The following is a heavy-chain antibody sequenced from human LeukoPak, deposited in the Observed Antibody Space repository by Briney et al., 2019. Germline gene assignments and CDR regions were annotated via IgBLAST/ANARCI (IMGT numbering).Heavy chain of an antibody. J-gene: IGHJ4*02. Sequence: PGGSLRLSCAASGFTFSSYAMSWVRQAPGKGLEWVSAISGSGGSTYYADSVTGRFTISRDNAKNSLYLQMNSLRAEDTAVYYCARDWLAPFDYWGQGTLVTVSS. CDR1: GFTFSSYA. CDR3: ARDWLAPFDY. V-gene: IGHV3-23*01. D-gene: IGHD6-19*01. CDR2: ISGSGGST.